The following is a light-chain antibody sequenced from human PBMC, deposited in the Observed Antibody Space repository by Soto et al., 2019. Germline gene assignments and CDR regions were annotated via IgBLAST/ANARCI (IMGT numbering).Light chain of an antibody. Sequence: IVVTRVPADLRLRSGEKPTPSCRASQSLSSSLAWYQQKPGQAPRVLIYDTSSRATGIPARFSCSGSGTDFTLTISSLDPEDSAVYYGHQRSNWGTFGQGTKVDIK. J-gene: IGKJ1*01. CDR3: HQRSNWGT. CDR1: QSLSSS. CDR2: DTS. V-gene: IGKV3-11*01.